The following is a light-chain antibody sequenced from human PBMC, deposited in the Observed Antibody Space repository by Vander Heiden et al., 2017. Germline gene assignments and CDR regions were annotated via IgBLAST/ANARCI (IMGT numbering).Light chain of an antibody. CDR2: DVS. Sequence: QSALPQPASVSGSPGQSITISCTGTSSDVGGYNYVSWYQQHPGKAPKLMIYDVSNRPSGVSNRFSGSKSGNTASLTISGLQAEDEADYYCSAYTSSSTNWVFGGGTKLTVL. V-gene: IGLV2-14*01. J-gene: IGLJ3*02. CDR1: SSDVGGYNY. CDR3: SAYTSSSTNWV.